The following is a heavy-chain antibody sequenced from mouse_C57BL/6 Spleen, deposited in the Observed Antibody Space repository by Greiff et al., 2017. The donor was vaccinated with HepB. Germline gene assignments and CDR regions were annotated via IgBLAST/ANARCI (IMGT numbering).Heavy chain of an antibody. CDR3: AKVRLGLYYAMDY. V-gene: IGHV5-17*01. CDR1: GFTFSDYG. Sequence: EVQRVESGGGLVKPGGSLKLSCAASGFTFSDYGMHWVRQAPEKGLEWVAYISSGSSTIYYADTVKGRFTISRDNAKNTLFLQMTSLRSEDTAMYYCAKVRLGLYYAMDYWGQGTSVTVSS. CDR2: ISSGSSTI. D-gene: IGHD2-1*01. J-gene: IGHJ4*01.